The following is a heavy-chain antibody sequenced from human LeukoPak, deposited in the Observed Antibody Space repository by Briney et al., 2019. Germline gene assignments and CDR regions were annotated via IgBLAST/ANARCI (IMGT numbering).Heavy chain of an antibody. CDR1: GFTFSSYV. CDR3: ARDVRQGYSYGFHY. J-gene: IGHJ4*02. V-gene: IGHV3-30*04. Sequence: PGGSLRLSCAASGFTFSSYVMHWVRQAPGKGLEWVALISYDDGSNKYYADSVKGRFTISRDNSKNTLYLQMNSLRTEDTAVYYCARDVRQGYSYGFHYWGQGTLVTVSP. CDR2: ISYDDGSNK. D-gene: IGHD5-18*01.